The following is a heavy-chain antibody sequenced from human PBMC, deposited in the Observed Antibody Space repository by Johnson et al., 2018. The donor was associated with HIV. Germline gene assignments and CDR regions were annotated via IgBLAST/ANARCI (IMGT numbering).Heavy chain of an antibody. D-gene: IGHD2-21*01. CDR1: GFTFSNAW. CDR3: TTFYCGGDCYAFDI. CDR2: IKSKTDGGTT. V-gene: IGHV3-15*01. J-gene: IGHJ3*02. Sequence: EVQLVEYGGGLVKPGGSLRLSCAASGFTFSNAWMSWVRQAPGKGLEWVGRIKSKTDGGTTDYAAPVKGRFTISRDDSKNTLYLQMNSLKTEDTAVYYCTTFYCGGDCYAFDIWGQGTMVTVSS.